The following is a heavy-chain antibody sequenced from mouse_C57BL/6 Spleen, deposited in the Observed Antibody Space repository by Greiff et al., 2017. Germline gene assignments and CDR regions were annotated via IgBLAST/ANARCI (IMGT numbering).Heavy chain of an antibody. Sequence: QVHVKQPGAELVRPGSSVKLSCKASGYTFTSYWMDWVKQRPGQGLEWIGNIYPSDSETHYNQKFKDKATLTVDKSSSTAYKQLSSLTSEDSAVYYCARGRDYDEAWFAYWGQGTLVTVSA. CDR3: ARGRDYDEAWFAY. CDR2: IYPSDSET. CDR1: GYTFTSYW. J-gene: IGHJ3*01. D-gene: IGHD2-4*01. V-gene: IGHV1-61*01.